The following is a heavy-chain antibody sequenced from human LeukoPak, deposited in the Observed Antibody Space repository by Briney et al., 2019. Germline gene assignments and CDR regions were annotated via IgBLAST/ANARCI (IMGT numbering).Heavy chain of an antibody. CDR3: TAKRDTAMGSVPFDY. CDR2: IRSKAYGGPP. D-gene: IGHD5-18*01. CDR1: GFTFGDYA. J-gene: IGHJ4*02. Sequence: PGGSLRLFCTASGFTFGDYAMRWLRHAPGKGLEGVGFIRSKAYGGPPEYAESVKGIFTISRDDSKSIAYLQMNSLKTDDTAVYYCTAKRDTAMGSVPFDYWGQGTLVTVSS. V-gene: IGHV3-49*03.